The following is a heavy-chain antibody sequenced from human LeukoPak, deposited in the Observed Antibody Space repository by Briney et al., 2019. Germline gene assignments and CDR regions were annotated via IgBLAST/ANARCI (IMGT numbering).Heavy chain of an antibody. CDR2: IKQDGSEK. CDR1: GFSISRYW. J-gene: IGHJ5*02. V-gene: IGHV3-7*01. D-gene: IGHD3-22*01. Sequence: GGSLRLSCAASGFSISRYWMSWVRQVPGKGLEWLANIKQDGSEKYYVDSVKGRFTISRDNAENSLYLQMNSLTAEDTAVYYCARGPRGYDTSGGPWGQGRLVTVSS. CDR3: ARGPRGYDTSGGP.